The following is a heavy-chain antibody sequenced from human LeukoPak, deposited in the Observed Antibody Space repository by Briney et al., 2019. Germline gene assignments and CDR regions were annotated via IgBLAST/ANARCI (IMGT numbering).Heavy chain of an antibody. CDR1: GGTFSSYA. Sequence: SVKVSCKASGGTFSSYAISWVRQAPGQGLEWMGGIIPIFGTANYAQKFQGRVTITADESTSTAYMEPSSLRSEDTAVYYCAREKMPRHDGLDYWGQGTLVTVSS. V-gene: IGHV1-69*13. D-gene: IGHD5-24*01. CDR2: IIPIFGTA. CDR3: AREKMPRHDGLDY. J-gene: IGHJ4*02.